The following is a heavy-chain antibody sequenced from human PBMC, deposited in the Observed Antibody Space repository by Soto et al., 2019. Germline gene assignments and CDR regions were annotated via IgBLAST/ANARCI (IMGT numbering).Heavy chain of an antibody. CDR2: IYHSGST. CDR3: ARDYYYDSSGYHSLFDY. Sequence: PSETLSLTCAVSCYSISSGYYWGWIRQPPGKGLEWIGSIYHSGSTYYNPSLKSRVTISVDTSKNRFSLKLSSVTAADTAVYYCARDYYYDSSGYHSLFDYWGQGTLVTVSS. D-gene: IGHD3-22*01. V-gene: IGHV4-38-2*02. J-gene: IGHJ4*02. CDR1: CYSISSGYY.